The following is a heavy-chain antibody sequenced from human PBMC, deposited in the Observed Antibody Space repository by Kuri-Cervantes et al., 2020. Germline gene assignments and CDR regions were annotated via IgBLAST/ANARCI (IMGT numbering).Heavy chain of an antibody. CDR1: GFTFSSYG. CDR3: TKDYYDTSGAY. J-gene: IGHJ4*02. V-gene: IGHV3-30*02. CDR2: IWYDGSNE. D-gene: IGHD3-22*01. Sequence: GESLKISCAASGFTFSSYGMHWVRQAPGKGLEWVAVIWYDGSNEYYADSVKGRFTISRDNSKNTLFLQMNSLRADDTAVYYCTKDYYDTSGAYWGQGTLVTVSS.